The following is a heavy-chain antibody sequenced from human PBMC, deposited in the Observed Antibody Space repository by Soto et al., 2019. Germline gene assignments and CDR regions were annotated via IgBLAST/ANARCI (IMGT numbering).Heavy chain of an antibody. CDR2: IDPSDSYT. CDR3: ARRGKPAATAGYYYAMDV. Sequence: PGESLKISCKGSGYSFTSYWISWVRQMPGKGLEWMGRIDPSDSYTNYSPSFQGHVTISADKSISTAYLQWSSLKASDTAMYYCARRGKPAATAGYYYAMDVWGQGTTVTVSS. J-gene: IGHJ6*02. V-gene: IGHV5-10-1*01. CDR1: GYSFTSYW. D-gene: IGHD2-2*01.